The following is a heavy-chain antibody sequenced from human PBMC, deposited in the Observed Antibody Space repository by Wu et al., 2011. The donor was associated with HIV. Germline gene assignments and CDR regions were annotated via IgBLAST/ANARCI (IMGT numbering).Heavy chain of an antibody. V-gene: IGHV1-18*01. CDR1: GYTFSTSG. CDR3: ARDDSGSSSFYGMDV. J-gene: IGHJ6*02. CDR2: ISTYSGNT. D-gene: IGHD1-26*01. Sequence: QVQLVQSGAEVKKPGASVKVPCKASGYTFSTSGVSWVRQAPGQGLEWMGWISTYSGNTKYAERLQGRVTMTTDTPVNTAYMELRGLRSDDTAVYYCARDDSGSSSFYGMDVWGQGTMVTVSS.